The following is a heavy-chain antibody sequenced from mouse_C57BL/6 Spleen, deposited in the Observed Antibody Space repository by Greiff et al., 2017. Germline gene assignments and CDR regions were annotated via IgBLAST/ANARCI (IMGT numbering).Heavy chain of an antibody. Sequence: QVQLQQPGAELVKPGASVKLSCKASGYTFTSYWMHWVKQRPGRGLEWIGRIDPNSGGTKYNKKFKSKATLTVDKPSSTAYMQLSSLTSEDSAVYYCARSDYGSSPYWYFDVWGTGTTVTVSS. V-gene: IGHV1-72*01. CDR1: GYTFTSYW. CDR3: ARSDYGSSPYWYFDV. D-gene: IGHD1-1*01. CDR2: IDPNSGGT. J-gene: IGHJ1*03.